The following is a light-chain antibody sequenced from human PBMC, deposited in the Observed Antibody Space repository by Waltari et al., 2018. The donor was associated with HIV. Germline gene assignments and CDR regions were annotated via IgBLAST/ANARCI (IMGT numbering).Light chain of an antibody. CDR3: QQLNSYPYT. J-gene: IGKJ2*01. Sequence: AIRMTQSPSSVSASTGDRVTITCRASQDISSYLVWYQQKPGRAPELLIYAGFALQSGVPSRFSGSGSGTDFTLTISSLQSEDFATYYCQQLNSYPYTFGQGTKLEIK. CDR2: AGF. CDR1: QDISSY. V-gene: IGKV1-8*01.